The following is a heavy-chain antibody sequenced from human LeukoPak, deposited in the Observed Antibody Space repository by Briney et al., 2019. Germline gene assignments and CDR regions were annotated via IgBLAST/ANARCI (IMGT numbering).Heavy chain of an antibody. D-gene: IGHD2-15*01. J-gene: IGHJ4*02. Sequence: PGGSLRLSCAASGFTFSSYAMSWVRQAPGKGLEWVSAISASGGSTYYADSVKGRFTISRDNSKNTLYLQMNSLRAEDTAVYYCAKATTAVVVVSATPRGYYFDYWGQGTLVTVSS. CDR3: AKATTAVVVVSATPRGYYFDY. CDR2: ISASGGST. CDR1: GFTFSSYA. V-gene: IGHV3-23*01.